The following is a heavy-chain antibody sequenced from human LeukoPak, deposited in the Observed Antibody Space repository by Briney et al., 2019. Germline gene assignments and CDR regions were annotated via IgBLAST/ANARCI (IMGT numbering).Heavy chain of an antibody. V-gene: IGHV4-39*01. Sequence: SETLSLTCTVSGGSISSSSYYWGWIRQPPGKGLEWIGSIYYSGSTYYNPSLKSRVTISVDTSKNQFSLKLSSVTAADTAVYYCARVLPENFNGGLLWFGTPQLSNWFDPWGQGTLVTVSS. J-gene: IGHJ5*02. D-gene: IGHD3-10*01. CDR3: ARVLPENFNGGLLWFGTPQLSNWFDP. CDR1: GGSISSSSYY. CDR2: IYYSGST.